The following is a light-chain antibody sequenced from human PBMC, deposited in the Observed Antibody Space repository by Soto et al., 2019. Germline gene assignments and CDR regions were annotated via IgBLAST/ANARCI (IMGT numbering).Light chain of an antibody. CDR3: QQCNNWPYT. J-gene: IGKJ2*01. V-gene: IGKV3-15*01. CDR2: GAS. Sequence: EIVMTQSPATLSVSPGERATLSCRASQSVSSNLAWYQQKPGQAPRLLIWGASTRVTGIPARFSGSGSGTEFTLTVSSLQSEDFAVYYCQQCNNWPYTFGQGTKLEIK. CDR1: QSVSSN.